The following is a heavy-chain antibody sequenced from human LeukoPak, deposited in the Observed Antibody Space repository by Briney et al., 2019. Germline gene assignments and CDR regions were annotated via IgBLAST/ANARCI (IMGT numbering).Heavy chain of an antibody. D-gene: IGHD5-18*01. CDR3: ARDDRGYSYGSSNYYYYMDV. V-gene: IGHV1-18*01. CDR1: GYTFTSHG. J-gene: IGHJ6*03. CDR2: ISAYNGNT. Sequence: ASVKVSCKASGYTFTSHGISWVRQAPGQGLEWMGWISAYNGNTNYAQKLQGRVTMTTDTSTSTAYMELRSLRSDDTAVYYCARDDRGYSYGSSNYYYYMDVWGKGTTVTVSS.